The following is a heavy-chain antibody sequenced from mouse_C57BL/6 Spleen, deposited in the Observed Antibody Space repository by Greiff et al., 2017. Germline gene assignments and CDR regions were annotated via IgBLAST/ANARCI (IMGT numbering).Heavy chain of an antibody. J-gene: IGHJ3*01. CDR3: ASDGYSFAY. CDR1: GYSFTDYN. Sequence: VQLQQSGPELVKPGASVKISCKASGYSFTDYNMNWVKPSNGKSLEWIGVINPNSGTTSYNQTFKGKATLTVDQASSTAYMQLNSLTSEDSAVYYWASDGYSFAYWGQGTLVTVSA. V-gene: IGHV1-39*01. CDR2: INPNSGTT. D-gene: IGHD2-3*01.